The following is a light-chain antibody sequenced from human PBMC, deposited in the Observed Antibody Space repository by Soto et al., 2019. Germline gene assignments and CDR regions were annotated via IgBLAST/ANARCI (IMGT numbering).Light chain of an antibody. CDR1: SSDVGG. V-gene: IGLV2-14*01. J-gene: IGLJ1*01. CDR2: DVS. CDR3: SSYTSSSTRV. Sequence: QSAVTQPASVSGSPGQSITISCTGTSSDVGGVSWYQQHPGKAPKLMIYDVSNRPSGVSNRFSGSKSGNTASLTISGLQAEDEADYYCSSYTSSSTRVFGTGTKLTVL.